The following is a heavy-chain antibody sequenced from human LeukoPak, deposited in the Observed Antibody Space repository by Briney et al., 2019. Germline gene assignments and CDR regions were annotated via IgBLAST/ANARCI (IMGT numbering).Heavy chain of an antibody. CDR1: GFTFSSYG. CDR2: ISYDGSNK. D-gene: IGHD2-15*01. Sequence: RSLRLSCAASGFTFSSYGMHWVRQAPGKGLEWVAVISYDGSNKYYADSVKGRFTISRDNSKNTLYLQMNSLRAEDTAVYYCAKDGLGYCSGGSCYVGYWGQGTLVTVSS. J-gene: IGHJ4*02. V-gene: IGHV3-30*18. CDR3: AKDGLGYCSGGSCYVGY.